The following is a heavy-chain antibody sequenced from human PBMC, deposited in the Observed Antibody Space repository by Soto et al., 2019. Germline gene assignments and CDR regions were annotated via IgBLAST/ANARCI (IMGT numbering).Heavy chain of an antibody. CDR2: IIPVLGVA. J-gene: IGHJ6*02. CDR3: ARDRDVAAPATVETNYDYGMDG. D-gene: IGHD6-13*01. CDR1: GGNFRSQS. Sequence: QVQLVQSGAEVKKAGSSVKVSCKASGGNFRSQSIRISWVRQAPGQGLEWMGRIIPVLGVANYAQKFQGRVTITADKTTTTVHVDMRSLRSEDTATYYCARDRDVAAPATVETNYDYGMDGWGQGTTVTVSS. V-gene: IGHV1-69*08.